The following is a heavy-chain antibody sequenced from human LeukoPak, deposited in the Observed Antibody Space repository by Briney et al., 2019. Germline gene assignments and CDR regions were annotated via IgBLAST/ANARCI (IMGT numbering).Heavy chain of an antibody. Sequence: ASVKVSCKASGYTFTGYYMHWVRQAPGQGLEWMGWVNPNSGNTHYAQKFQDRVTITRNTSISTAYMELSSLRSEDTAVYYCARELGITMVRGVIITPGWFDPWGQGTLVTVSS. CDR2: VNPNSGNT. J-gene: IGHJ5*02. D-gene: IGHD3-10*01. V-gene: IGHV1-2*02. CDR1: GYTFTGYY. CDR3: ARELGITMVRGVIITPGWFDP.